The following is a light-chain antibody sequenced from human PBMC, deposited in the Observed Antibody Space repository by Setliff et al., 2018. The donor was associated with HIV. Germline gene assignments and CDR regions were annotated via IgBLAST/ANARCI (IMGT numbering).Light chain of an antibody. Sequence: QSVLTQPPPVSGSPGQSVAISCTGANSDIGTYNFVSWYQQAPGTAPKLIIYEVTNRPSGVPDRFSGSKSGNAASLLISGLQPEDEAHYYCCSYTTRSTWVFGGGTKSPS. CDR3: CSYTTRSTWV. J-gene: IGLJ3*02. CDR2: EVT. CDR1: NSDIGTYNF. V-gene: IGLV2-18*02.